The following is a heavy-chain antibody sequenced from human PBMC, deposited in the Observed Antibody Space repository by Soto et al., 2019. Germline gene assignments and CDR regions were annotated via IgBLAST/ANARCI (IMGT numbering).Heavy chain of an antibody. D-gene: IGHD2-15*01. CDR3: ASLNGPLVERRWFDP. V-gene: IGHV4-30-4*01. Sequence: SQTLSLTCTVSGGSISSGDYYWSWIRQPPGKGLEWIGYIYYSGSTYYNPSLKSRVTISVDTSKNQFSLKLSSVTAADTAVYYCASLNGPLVERRWFDPWGQGTLVTVSS. CDR2: IYYSGST. CDR1: GGSISSGDYY. J-gene: IGHJ5*02.